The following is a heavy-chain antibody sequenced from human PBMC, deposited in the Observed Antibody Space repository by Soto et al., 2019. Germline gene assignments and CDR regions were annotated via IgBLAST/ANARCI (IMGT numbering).Heavy chain of an antibody. V-gene: IGHV4-39*01. CDR3: ARHKGGYYSGVDV. CDR2: IYYSGTT. Sequence: QLQLQESGPGLVKPSETLSLTCTVSGGSISSNSYYWAWIRQPPGKGLEWIGNIYYSGTTYYNPSRKSRVPIAVDTHQNQFSLKLSSVTAADTAVYSCARHKGGYYSGVDVWGQGTTVTVSS. CDR1: GGSISSNSYY. J-gene: IGHJ6*02. D-gene: IGHD3-16*01.